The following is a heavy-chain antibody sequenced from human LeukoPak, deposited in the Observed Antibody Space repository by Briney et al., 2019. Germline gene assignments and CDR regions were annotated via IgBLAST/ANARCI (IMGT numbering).Heavy chain of an antibody. J-gene: IGHJ2*01. CDR2: IYPDDSDT. CDR1: GYSFTSYW. D-gene: IGHD2-15*01. Sequence: GESLKISCKGSGYSFTSYWIGWVRQMPGKGLEWMGIIYPDDSDTRYSPSFQGQVTISADKSISTAYLQWSSLKASDTAMYYCARRGYCSGGSCYGSYWYFDLWGRGTLVTVSS. V-gene: IGHV5-51*01. CDR3: ARRGYCSGGSCYGSYWYFDL.